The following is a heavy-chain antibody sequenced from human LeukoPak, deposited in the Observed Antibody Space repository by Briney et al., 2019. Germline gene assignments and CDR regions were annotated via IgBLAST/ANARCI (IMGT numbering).Heavy chain of an antibody. CDR2: INHSGRT. CDR3: ARDGGVAPHNWFDP. CDR1: GGSFSEHY. J-gene: IGHJ5*02. V-gene: IGHV4-34*01. Sequence: SETLSLTCAVYGGSFSEHYWTWIRQPPGKGLEWIGEINHSGRTNYSPSLKSRVSMAVDTSKNQFSLKLSSVTAADTAVYYCARDGGVAPHNWFDPWGQGTLVTVSS. D-gene: IGHD2-8*02.